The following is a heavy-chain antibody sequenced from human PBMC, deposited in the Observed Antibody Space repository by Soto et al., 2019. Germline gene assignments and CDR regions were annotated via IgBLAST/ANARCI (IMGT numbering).Heavy chain of an antibody. CDR1: GGTFSSYA. J-gene: IGHJ4*02. V-gene: IGHV1-69*06. CDR3: ALVVITPWYFDY. D-gene: IGHD3-22*01. Sequence: ASVKVSCKASGGTFSSYAISWVRQAPGQGLEWMGGIIPIFGTANYAQKFQGRVTITADKSTSTAYMELSSLRPEDTAVYYCALVVITPWYFDYWGQGTLVTVSS. CDR2: IIPIFGTA.